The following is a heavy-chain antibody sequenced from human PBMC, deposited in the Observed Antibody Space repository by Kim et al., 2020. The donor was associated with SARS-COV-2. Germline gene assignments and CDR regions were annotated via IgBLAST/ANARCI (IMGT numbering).Heavy chain of an antibody. CDR2: IYHSGST. CDR3: ASAGGPSYGKTPTYAFDI. Sequence: SETLSLTCAVSGGSISSGGYSWSWIRQPPGKGLEWIGYIYHSGSTYYNPSLKSQVTISVDRSKNQFSLKLSAVTAADTAVYYWASAGGPSYGKTPTYAFDIWGHGTMVTVSS. J-gene: IGHJ3*02. D-gene: IGHD5-18*01. CDR1: GGSISSGGYS. V-gene: IGHV4-30-2*01.